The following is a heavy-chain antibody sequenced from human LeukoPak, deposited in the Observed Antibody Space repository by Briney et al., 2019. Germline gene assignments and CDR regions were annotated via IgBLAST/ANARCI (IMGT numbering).Heavy chain of an antibody. J-gene: IGHJ4*02. D-gene: IGHD6-25*01. CDR3: ARLGATSSGKYYFDY. CDR2: IDTEGSTT. V-gene: IGHV3-74*01. CDR1: GFSFSRYW. Sequence: GGSLRLSCAASGFSFSRYWMHWVRQTPGKGLVWVSYIDTEGSTTRYADSVKGRFTISRDNAQNSLSLQMNSLGADDTAVYYCARLGATSSGKYYFDYWGQGTLVTVSS.